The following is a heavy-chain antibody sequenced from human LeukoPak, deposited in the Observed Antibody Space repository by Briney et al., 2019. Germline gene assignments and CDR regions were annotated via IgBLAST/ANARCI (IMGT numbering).Heavy chain of an antibody. CDR3: ARGAGYYASGSSDY. Sequence: GESLRISCKCSGYTFTSYWIGWVRQMPGKGLEWMGIIFPADSDTRYNPSFQGQVTISADKSISTAYLQWSSLKASDTAMYYCARGAGYYASGSSDYWGQGTVVTVSS. J-gene: IGHJ4*02. CDR1: GYTFTSYW. V-gene: IGHV5-51*01. D-gene: IGHD3-10*01. CDR2: IFPADSDT.